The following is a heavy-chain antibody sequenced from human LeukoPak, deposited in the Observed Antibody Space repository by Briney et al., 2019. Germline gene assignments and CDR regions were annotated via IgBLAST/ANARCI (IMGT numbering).Heavy chain of an antibody. J-gene: IGHJ6*03. V-gene: IGHV4-61*09. Sequence: PSQTLSLTCTVSGGTISSGSYYWSWIRQPAGKGLEGIGHIYTSVSTNYNPSLKSRVPISVDTSKKQFSLKLSSVTAADTAVYYCARDPGTTHLDYYYYMDVWGKGTTVTVSS. CDR3: ARDPGTTHLDYYYYMDV. CDR2: IYTSVST. D-gene: IGHD1-7*01. CDR1: GGTISSGSYY.